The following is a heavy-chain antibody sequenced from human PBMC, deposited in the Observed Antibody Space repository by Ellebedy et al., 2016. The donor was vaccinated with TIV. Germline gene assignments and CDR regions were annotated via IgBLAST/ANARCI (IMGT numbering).Heavy chain of an antibody. V-gene: IGHV4-28*01. Sequence: SETLSLTCAVSGYSTSNGYCWGWIRQSPGKGLECIGFIHYSGTTTYNPSLTSRVTMSVETSKNQFSLRLSSVTAADAAVYFCAKYYCPNGVCYHFDYWGRGTLVTVSS. CDR2: IHYSGTT. D-gene: IGHD2-8*01. J-gene: IGHJ4*02. CDR1: GYSTSNGYC. CDR3: AKYYCPNGVCYHFDY.